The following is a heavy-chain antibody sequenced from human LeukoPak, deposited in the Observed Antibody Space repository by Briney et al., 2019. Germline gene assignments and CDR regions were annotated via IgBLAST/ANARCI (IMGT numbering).Heavy chain of an antibody. V-gene: IGHV3-30-3*01. CDR2: ISYDGSNK. D-gene: IGHD5-18*01. CDR3: AKDGYSNYYYYCMDV. J-gene: IGHJ6*03. Sequence: PGRSLRLSCAASGFTFSSYAMHWVRQAPGKGLEWVAVISYDGSNKYYADSVKGRFTISRDNSKNTLYLQMNSLRAEDTAVYYCAKDGYSNYYYYCMDVWGKGTTVTVSS. CDR1: GFTFSSYA.